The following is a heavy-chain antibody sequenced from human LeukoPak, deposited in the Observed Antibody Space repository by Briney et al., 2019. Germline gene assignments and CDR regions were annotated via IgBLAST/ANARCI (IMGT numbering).Heavy chain of an antibody. CDR3: AKSYSSGYPSNWFDP. Sequence: GGSLRLSCEASGFTFSAYAMTWVRQAPGKGLEWVALISYDGNNKYYADSVKGRFTLSRDNSKKTLYLQMNSLTAEDTAVYYCAKSYSSGYPSNWFDPWGQGTLVTVSS. V-gene: IGHV3-30*18. CDR1: GFTFSAYA. J-gene: IGHJ5*02. CDR2: ISYDGNNK. D-gene: IGHD3-22*01.